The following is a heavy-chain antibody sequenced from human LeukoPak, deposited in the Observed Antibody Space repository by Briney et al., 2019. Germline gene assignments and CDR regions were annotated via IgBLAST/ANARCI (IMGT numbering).Heavy chain of an antibody. D-gene: IGHD6-6*01. J-gene: IGHJ4*02. CDR2: INHSGST. CDR1: GGSFSGYY. V-gene: IGHV4-34*01. Sequence: SETLSLTCAVYGGSFSGYYWSWIRQPPGKGLEWIGEINHSGSTNYNPSLKSRVTISVDTSKNQFSLKLSSVTAADTAVYYCARSQRISSIAALPFDYWGQGTLVTVSS. CDR3: ARSQRISSIAALPFDY.